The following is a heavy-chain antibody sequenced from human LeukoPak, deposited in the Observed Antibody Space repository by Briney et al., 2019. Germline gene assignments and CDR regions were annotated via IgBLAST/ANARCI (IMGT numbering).Heavy chain of an antibody. CDR3: AKGQWELLSYFDY. V-gene: IGHV3-30*18. Sequence: PGGSLRLSCAASGFTFSSYGMHWVRQAPGKGLEWVAVISYDGSNKYYADSVKGRFTISRDNSKNTLYLQMNSLRAEDTAVYYCAKGQWELLSYFDYWGQGTLVTVSS. D-gene: IGHD1-26*01. J-gene: IGHJ4*02. CDR2: ISYDGSNK. CDR1: GFTFSSYG.